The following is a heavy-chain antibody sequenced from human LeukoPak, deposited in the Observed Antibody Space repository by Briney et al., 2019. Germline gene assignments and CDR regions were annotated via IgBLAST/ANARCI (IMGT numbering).Heavy chain of an antibody. CDR3: ARHLSDRMPGIDY. CDR1: GGSINSSSYY. Sequence: SETLSRTCTVSGGSINSSSYYWGWIRQPPGKGLEWIGSLYYSGSTYYNPSFKSRVTISVDTSKNQFSLKLSSVTAADTAMYYCARHLSDRMPGIDYWGQGTLVAVSS. CDR2: LYYSGST. J-gene: IGHJ4*02. V-gene: IGHV4-39*01. D-gene: IGHD2-2*01.